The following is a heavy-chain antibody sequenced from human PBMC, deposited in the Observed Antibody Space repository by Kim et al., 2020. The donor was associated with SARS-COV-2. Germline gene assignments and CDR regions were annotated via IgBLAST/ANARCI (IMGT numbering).Heavy chain of an antibody. V-gene: IGHV3-73*01. D-gene: IGHD1-1*01. CDR3: TRIPATTLAFWDAFDI. J-gene: IGHJ3*02. Sequence: SGKGRFTISSDDSKTTAYLEMSGLKTEDTAVYYCTRIPATTLAFWDAFDIWGQGTMVTVSS.